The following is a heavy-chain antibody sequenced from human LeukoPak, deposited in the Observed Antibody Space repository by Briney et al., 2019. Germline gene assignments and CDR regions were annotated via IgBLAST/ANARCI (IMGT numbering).Heavy chain of an antibody. CDR3: ARDISSGWYSFDY. Sequence: PGGSLRLSCAASGFTFSSYSMNWVRQAPGNGLEWVSSISSSSSYIYYADSVKGRFTISRDNAKNSLYLQMNSLRAEDTAVYYCARDISSGWYSFDYWGQGTLVTVSS. CDR2: ISSSSSYI. J-gene: IGHJ4*02. CDR1: GFTFSSYS. V-gene: IGHV3-21*01. D-gene: IGHD6-19*01.